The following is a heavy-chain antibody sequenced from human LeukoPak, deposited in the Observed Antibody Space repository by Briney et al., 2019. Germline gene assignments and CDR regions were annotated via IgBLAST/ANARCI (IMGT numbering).Heavy chain of an antibody. J-gene: IGHJ4*02. V-gene: IGHV3-21*01. D-gene: IGHD2-15*01. CDR2: ISSSSSYI. CDR1: GFTFSSYS. Sequence: GGSLRLSCAASGFTFSSYSMNWVRKAPGRGLEWVSSISSSSSYIYYAHSVKGRFTISRDNAKNSLYLQMNSLRAEHTAVYYCARTIEEYCNGGSCHHYYFDYWGQGTLVTVSS. CDR3: ARTIEEYCNGGSCHHYYFDY.